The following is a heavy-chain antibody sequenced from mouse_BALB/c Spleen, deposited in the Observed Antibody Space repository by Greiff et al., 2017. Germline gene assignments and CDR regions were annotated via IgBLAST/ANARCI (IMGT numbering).Heavy chain of an antibody. V-gene: IGHV2-6-7*01. CDR1: GFSLTGYG. CDR3: ARERNPYYYGSPYAMDY. Sequence: QVQLKESGPGLVAPSQSLSITCTVSGFSLTGYGVNWVRQPPGKGLEWLGMIWGDGSTDYNSALKSRLSISKDNSKSQVFLKMNSLQTDDTARYYCARERNPYYYGSPYAMDYWGQGTSVTVSS. CDR2: IWGDGST. D-gene: IGHD1-1*01. J-gene: IGHJ4*01.